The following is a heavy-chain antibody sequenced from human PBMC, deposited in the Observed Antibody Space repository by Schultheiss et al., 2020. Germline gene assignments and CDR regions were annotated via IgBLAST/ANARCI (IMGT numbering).Heavy chain of an antibody. V-gene: IGHV4-61*05. D-gene: IGHD1-1*01. Sequence: SETLSLTCTVSGGSISSSSYYWGWIRQPPGKGLEWIGFIYYSGTTNYNPSLKSRVTISIDTSKNQFSLKLSSVTAADTAVYFCASGERGTALGYWGQGTLVTVSS. CDR1: GGSISSSSYY. CDR2: IYYSGTT. J-gene: IGHJ4*02. CDR3: ASGERGTALGY.